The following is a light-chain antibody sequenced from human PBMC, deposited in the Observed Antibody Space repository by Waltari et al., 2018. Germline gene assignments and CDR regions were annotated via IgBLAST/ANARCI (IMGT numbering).Light chain of an antibody. CDR3: HQYDGWPPWT. J-gene: IGKJ1*01. Sequence: EIVMTQSPATLSVSPGERATLSCRASQSISRNLAWYQHIPGQAPRLLIYAASTRATDTPARFSGSGSGTEFTLTISSLQSEDFALYYCHQYDGWPPWTFGQGTKEEVK. CDR1: QSISRN. V-gene: IGKV3-15*01. CDR2: AAS.